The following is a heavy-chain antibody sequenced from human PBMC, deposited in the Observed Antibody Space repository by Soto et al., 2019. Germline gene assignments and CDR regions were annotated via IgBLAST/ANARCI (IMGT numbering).Heavy chain of an antibody. V-gene: IGHV3-9*01. J-gene: IGHJ6*02. CDR3: TKGGYDLIYDFGMDV. D-gene: IGHD5-12*01. CDR1: GFTFHEYA. CDR2: ISSDGDTI. Sequence: EVQLIESGGGWVQPGTSLRVSCAASGFTFHEYAMHWVRQAPGKGLEWVSGISSDGDTIAYAASVQGRFTVFRDNAKNSLYLQMNSLRVEDTALYYCTKGGYDLIYDFGMDVWGQGTTVTVSS.